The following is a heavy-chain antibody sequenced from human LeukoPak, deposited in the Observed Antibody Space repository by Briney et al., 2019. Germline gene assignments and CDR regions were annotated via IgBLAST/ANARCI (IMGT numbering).Heavy chain of an antibody. CDR2: IYPGDSDT. D-gene: IGHD4-17*01. V-gene: IGHV5-51*01. Sequence: GESLKISCKGSGYSFTTYWIGWLRQMPGKGLERMGIIYPGDSDTRYSPSFQGQVTISADKSINTAYLQWSSLKASDTAMYYCARWDYGTYYFDFWGQGALVTVSS. CDR3: ARWDYGTYYFDF. CDR1: GYSFTTYW. J-gene: IGHJ4*02.